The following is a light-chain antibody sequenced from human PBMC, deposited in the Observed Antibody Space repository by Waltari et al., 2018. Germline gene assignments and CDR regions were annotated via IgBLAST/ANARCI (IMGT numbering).Light chain of an antibody. Sequence: ETVFTQSPGTLSLSPGDRATVSCRASQTVRGDFLAWYQQRRGQPPRLLIYSASKRAPGIPERFSGSGSGTDFTLTISGLEPEDFAVYYCQHYGTSLMYAFGQGTKLEIK. V-gene: IGKV3-20*01. J-gene: IGKJ2*01. CDR1: QTVRGDF. CDR3: QHYGTSLMYA. CDR2: SAS.